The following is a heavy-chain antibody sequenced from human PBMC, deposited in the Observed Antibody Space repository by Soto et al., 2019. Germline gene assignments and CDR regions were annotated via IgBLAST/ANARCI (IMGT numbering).Heavy chain of an antibody. CDR2: MTGSGVA. CDR1: GFTFSNFP. Sequence: GGSLRLSWAASGFTFSNFPMSWVRQAPGKGLEWVSSMTGSGVAYYADSVKGRFTISRDNSKNTLSLLMNSLRADDTALYYCAQCWGVAAPHYWGQGTLVTVSS. D-gene: IGHD3-16*01. CDR3: AQCWGVAAPHY. V-gene: IGHV3-23*01. J-gene: IGHJ4*02.